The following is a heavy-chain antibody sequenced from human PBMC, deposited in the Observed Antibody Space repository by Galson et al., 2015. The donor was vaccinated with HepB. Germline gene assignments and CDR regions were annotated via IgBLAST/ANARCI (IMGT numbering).Heavy chain of an antibody. J-gene: IGHJ4*02. V-gene: IGHV3-53*01. CDR3: ARERVDYYDSSGYYYVGGYYFDY. D-gene: IGHD3-22*01. Sequence: SLRLSCAASGFTVSSNYMSWVRQAPGKGLEWVSVIYSGGSTYYADSVKGRFTISRDNSKNTLYLQMNSLRAEDTAVYYCARERVDYYDSSGYYYVGGYYFDYWGQGTLVTVSS. CDR2: IYSGGST. CDR1: GFTVSSNY.